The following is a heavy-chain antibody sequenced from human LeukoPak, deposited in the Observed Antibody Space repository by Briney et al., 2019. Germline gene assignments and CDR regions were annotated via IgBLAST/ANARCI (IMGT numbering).Heavy chain of an antibody. CDR3: ARDSSGWFEAAFDN. CDR1: GGSFSSTNYF. V-gene: IGHV4-39*07. D-gene: IGHD6-19*01. CDR2: IYFGGSGGT. J-gene: IGHJ4*02. Sequence: PSETLSLTCTVSGGSFSSTNYFWGWIRQPPGKGLEWIGTIYFGGSGGTYYNPSLRSRVTISVDTSKNQFSLKLSSLTSADTAVYFCARDSSGWFEAAFDNWGQGTLVTVSS.